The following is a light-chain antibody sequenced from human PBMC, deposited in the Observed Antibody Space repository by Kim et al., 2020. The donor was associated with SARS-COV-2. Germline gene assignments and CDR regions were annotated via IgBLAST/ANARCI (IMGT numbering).Light chain of an antibody. CDR2: GKN. V-gene: IGLV3-19*01. J-gene: IGLJ2*01. CDR3: NSRDSNDNVV. CDR1: SFRSYY. Sequence: VALVQRVRITCQGDSFRSYYETWYQQKPGQAPIIVIYGKNNRPSGIPDRFSGSSSGNTASLTIPGTQAGDEADYYCNSRDSNDNVVFGGGTQLTVL.